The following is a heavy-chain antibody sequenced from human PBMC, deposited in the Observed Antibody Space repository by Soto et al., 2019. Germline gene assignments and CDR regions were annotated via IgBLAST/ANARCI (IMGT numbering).Heavy chain of an antibody. CDR1: GFTFSGFD. V-gene: IGHV3-13*01. D-gene: IGHD2-15*01. CDR2: IGTAGDT. J-gene: IGHJ4*02. CDR3: ARGQEVGAHFFDS. Sequence: GGYLRLSCEASGFTFSGFDMHWVRQPTGKGLEWVSTIGTAGDTYYAVSVKGRFTISRDNAKNSLSLQMNSLRAGDTAVYFCARGQEVGAHFFDSCGQGTQVTVS.